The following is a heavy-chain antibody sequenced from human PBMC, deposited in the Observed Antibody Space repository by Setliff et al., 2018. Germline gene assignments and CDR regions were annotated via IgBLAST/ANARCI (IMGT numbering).Heavy chain of an antibody. Sequence: GGSLRLSCSASGFTFNTYAMSWVRQPPGKGLEWVSTIIGVGDVTYFADSVKGRFTISRDNAKNSLYLQMNSLRAEDTAVYYCARDVYAFRTGQSGPWGQGTRVTVSS. CDR2: IIGVGDVT. D-gene: IGHD3-3*01. V-gene: IGHV3-23*01. CDR3: ARDVYAFRTGQSGP. CDR1: GFTFNTYA. J-gene: IGHJ5*02.